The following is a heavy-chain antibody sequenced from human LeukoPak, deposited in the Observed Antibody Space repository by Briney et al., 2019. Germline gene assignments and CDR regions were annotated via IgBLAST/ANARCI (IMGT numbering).Heavy chain of an antibody. J-gene: IGHJ4*02. CDR1: GYRFTSYW. Sequence: GESLKISCKGSGYRFTSYWIGWVRQMPGKGLEWMGIIYPGDSDTRYSPSFQGQVTISADKSISTAYLQWSSLKASDTAMYYCARSRQDVVVTPQYYFDHWGQGTLVTVSS. CDR3: ARSRQDVVVTPQYYFDH. D-gene: IGHD2-21*02. CDR2: IYPGDSDT. V-gene: IGHV5-51*01.